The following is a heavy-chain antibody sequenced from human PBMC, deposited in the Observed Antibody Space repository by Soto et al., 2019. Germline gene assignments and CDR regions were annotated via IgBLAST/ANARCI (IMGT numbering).Heavy chain of an antibody. CDR3: ARELDWNYFNAFDI. J-gene: IGHJ3*02. V-gene: IGHV4-31*03. CDR1: GGSISSGGYY. D-gene: IGHD1-7*01. CDR2: IYYSGST. Sequence: QVQLQESGPGLVKPSQTLSLTCTVSGGSISSGGYYWSWFRQHPGKGLEWIGYIYYSGSTYYNPSLKSRVTISVDTSKNQFSLKLSSVTAADTAVYYCARELDWNYFNAFDIWGQGTMVTVSS.